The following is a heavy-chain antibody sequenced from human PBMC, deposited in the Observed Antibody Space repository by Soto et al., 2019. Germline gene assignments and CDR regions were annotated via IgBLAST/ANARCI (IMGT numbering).Heavy chain of an antibody. J-gene: IGHJ3*02. D-gene: IGHD6-19*01. Sequence: EVQLLEAGGNLVQPGGSLRLSCAASGFTFHNYAMSWVRQAPGKGLEWVSSINGPGDDTYYADSVKGRFTISRDNSKNTLYLQMNSLRAEDTAVYYCAKRCQADGIPREYSSGHPTRGAFDIWGQGTMVTVSS. V-gene: IGHV3-23*01. CDR3: AKRCQADGIPREYSSGHPTRGAFDI. CDR1: GFTFHNYA. CDR2: INGPGDDT.